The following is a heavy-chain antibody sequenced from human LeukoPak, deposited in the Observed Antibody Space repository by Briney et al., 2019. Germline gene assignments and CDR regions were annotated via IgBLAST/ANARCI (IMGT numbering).Heavy chain of an antibody. CDR2: IYYSGST. V-gene: IGHV4-59*01. CDR3: ASVDAAAAGRAFCYYYYYMDV. D-gene: IGHD6-13*01. J-gene: IGHJ6*03. CDR1: GGSISSYY. Sequence: SETLSLTCTVSGGSISSYYWSWVRQPPGKGLEWVGYIYYSGSTNYNPSLKSGVTISVETSKKQFSLKLGCLNAADTAVYYCASVDAAAAGRAFCYYYYYMDVWGKGTTVTISS.